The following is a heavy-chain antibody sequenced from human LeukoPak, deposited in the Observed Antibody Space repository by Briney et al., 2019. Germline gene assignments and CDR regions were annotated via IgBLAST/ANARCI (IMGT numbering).Heavy chain of an antibody. Sequence: GGSLRLSCAASGFTFSSYGMHWVRQAPRKGLEWVAVIWYDGSNKYYADSVKGRFTISRDNSKNTLYLQMNSLRAEDTAVYYCAREGGPGFYFDYWGQGTLVTVSS. V-gene: IGHV3-33*01. CDR1: GFTFSSYG. CDR3: AREGGPGFYFDY. J-gene: IGHJ4*02. D-gene: IGHD3-10*01. CDR2: IWYDGSNK.